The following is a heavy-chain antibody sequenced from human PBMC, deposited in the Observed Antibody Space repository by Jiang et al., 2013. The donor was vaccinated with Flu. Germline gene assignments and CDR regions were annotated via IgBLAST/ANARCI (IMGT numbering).Heavy chain of an antibody. CDR3: ARDGYCSSTSCYGWFDP. D-gene: IGHD2-2*01. CDR1: GYTFTGYY. Sequence: SVKVSCKASGYTFTGYYMHWVRQAPGQGLEWMGWINPNSGGTNYAQKFQGRVTMTRDTSISTAYMELSRLRSDDTAVYYCARDGYCSSTSCYGWFDPWGQGTLVTVSS. CDR2: INPNSGGT. J-gene: IGHJ5*02. V-gene: IGHV1-2*02.